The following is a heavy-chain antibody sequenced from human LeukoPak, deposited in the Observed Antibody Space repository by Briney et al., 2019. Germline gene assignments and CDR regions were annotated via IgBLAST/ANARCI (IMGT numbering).Heavy chain of an antibody. D-gene: IGHD1-1*01. CDR3: AKEKAIATINHGLDV. CDR1: GFSFETYG. Sequence: GGSLRLSCTASGFSFETYGMLWVRQAPGKGLEWVAVIAHDGSNKYHADSVKGRFTISRDNSKNTLYLQMNSLRGEDTAVYYCAKEKAIATINHGLDVWGQGTTVTVSS. V-gene: IGHV3-30*18. J-gene: IGHJ6*02. CDR2: IAHDGSNK.